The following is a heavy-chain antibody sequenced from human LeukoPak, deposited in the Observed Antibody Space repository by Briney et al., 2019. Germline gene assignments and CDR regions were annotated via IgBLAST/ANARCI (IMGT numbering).Heavy chain of an antibody. CDR2: IYSGGST. CDR3: ARHRLGLDAFDI. CDR1: GFTVSYNY. J-gene: IGHJ3*02. Sequence: PGGSLRLSCAASGFTVSYNYMSWVRQAPGKGLEWVSVIYSGGSTYYADSVKGQFTISRDNSKNTLYLQMNSLRAEDTAVYYCARHRLGLDAFDIWGQGTLVTVSS. V-gene: IGHV3-53*01. D-gene: IGHD3-10*01.